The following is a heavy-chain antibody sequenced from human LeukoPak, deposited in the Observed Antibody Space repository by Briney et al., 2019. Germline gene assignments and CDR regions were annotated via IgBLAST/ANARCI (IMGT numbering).Heavy chain of an antibody. CDR1: GFTFDDYG. J-gene: IGHJ4*02. D-gene: IGHD3-3*01. CDR3: ARDGPGFGWSTGYAGDY. CDR2: INWNGGST. V-gene: IGHV3-20*04. Sequence: GSLRLSRAASGFTFDDYGMSWVRQAPGKGLEWVSGINWNGGSTGYADSVKGRFTISRDNAKNSLYLQMNSLRAEDTALYYCARDGPGFGWSTGYAGDYWGQGTLVTVSS.